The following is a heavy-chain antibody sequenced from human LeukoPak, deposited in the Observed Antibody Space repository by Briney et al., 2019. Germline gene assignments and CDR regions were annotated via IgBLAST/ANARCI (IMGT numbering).Heavy chain of an antibody. J-gene: IGHJ3*02. CDR2: IYPGDSDT. V-gene: IGHV5-51*01. CDR1: GYSFTSYW. Sequence: GESLKISCMGSGYSFTSYWIGWVRQMPGEGLEWMGIIYPGDSDTRYSPSFQGQVTISADKSISTAYLQWSSLRASDTAMYYCARHHCSSTSCYDPDAFDIWGQGTMVTVSS. CDR3: ARHHCSSTSCYDPDAFDI. D-gene: IGHD2-2*01.